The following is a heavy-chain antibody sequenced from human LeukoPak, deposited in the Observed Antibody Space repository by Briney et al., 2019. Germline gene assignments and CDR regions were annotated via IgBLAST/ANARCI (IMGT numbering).Heavy chain of an antibody. CDR3: ARRGIWALQIGNWYDP. CDR1: GDSITTNSYW. J-gene: IGHJ5*02. V-gene: IGHV4-39*01. Sequence: SETLSLTCSLSGDSITTNSYWSGWIRQSPGKGLEWIGSIYSSGNSYYNPSLKSRATISPDTSKNQYSLRLTSVTAADAAVYYCARRGIWALQIGNWYDPWGQGILVTVSS. D-gene: IGHD3-16*01. CDR2: IYSSGNS.